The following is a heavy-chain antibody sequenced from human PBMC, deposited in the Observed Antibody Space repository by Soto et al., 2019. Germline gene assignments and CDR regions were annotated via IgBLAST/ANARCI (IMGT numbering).Heavy chain of an antibody. D-gene: IGHD3-10*01. V-gene: IGHV3-11*01. CDR2: ISSSGSTI. CDR1: GFTFSDYY. CDR3: ARSALMVRGVITIYYYMDV. Sequence: GESLRLSCAASGFTFSDYYMSWIRQAPGKGLEWVSYISSSGSTIYYADSVKGRFTISRDNAKNSLYLQMNSLRAEDTAVYYCARSALMVRGVITIYYYMDVWGKGTTVTVSS. J-gene: IGHJ6*03.